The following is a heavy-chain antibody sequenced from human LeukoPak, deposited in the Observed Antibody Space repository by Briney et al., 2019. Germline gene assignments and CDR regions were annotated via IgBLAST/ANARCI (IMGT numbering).Heavy chain of an antibody. J-gene: IGHJ4*02. CDR3: GRVSPFDF. V-gene: IGHV3-48*03. CDR1: GFRFSDYE. CDR2: IGRSGISI. Sequence: GGSLRLSCVASGFRFSDYEMNWVRQAPGKGVEWVSYIGRSGISIYYADSVKGRFTIPRDNAKNSLYLQMNSLRVEDTAFYYCGRVSPFDFWGQGILVTVSS.